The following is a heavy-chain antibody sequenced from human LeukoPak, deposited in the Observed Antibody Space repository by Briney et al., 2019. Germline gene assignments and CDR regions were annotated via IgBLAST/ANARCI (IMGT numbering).Heavy chain of an antibody. D-gene: IGHD1-26*01. CDR1: GFAVIDHF. CDR3: ARRGVQGYMDV. V-gene: IGHV3-69-1*01. J-gene: IGHJ6*03. CDR2: INGAGVT. Sequence: GGSLRLSCAASGFAVIDHFMDWVRQAPGEGLQWVSTINGAGVTYYAASVKGRFTISRDRVKNTVSLQMNNLRADDTAVYFCARRGVQGYMDVWGEGTTVTVSS.